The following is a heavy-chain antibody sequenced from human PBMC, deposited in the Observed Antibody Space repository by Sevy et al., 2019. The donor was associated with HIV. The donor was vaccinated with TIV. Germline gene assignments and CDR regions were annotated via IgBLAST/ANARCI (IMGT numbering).Heavy chain of an antibody. Sequence: SDTLSLTCTVSGGSISSYYWSWIRQPPGKGLEWIGYIYYSGSTNYNPSLKSRVTISVDTSKNQFSLKLSSVTAADTAVYYCARTYYDILTGYYLAATSYFDCWGQGTLVTVSS. CDR2: IYYSGST. V-gene: IGHV4-59*07. CDR3: ARTYYDILTGYYLAATSYFDC. CDR1: GGSISSYY. J-gene: IGHJ4*02. D-gene: IGHD3-9*01.